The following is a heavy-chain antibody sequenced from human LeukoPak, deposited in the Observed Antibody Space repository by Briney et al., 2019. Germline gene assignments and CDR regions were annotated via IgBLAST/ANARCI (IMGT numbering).Heavy chain of an antibody. J-gene: IGHJ6*04. CDR2: ISSSSSYI. CDR1: GFTFSSYS. CDR3: ARDFQVWFGEAYGMDV. V-gene: IGHV3-21*01. D-gene: IGHD3-10*01. Sequence: GGSLRLSCATSGFTFSSYSMNWVRQAPGKGLEWVSSISSSSSYIYYADSVKGRFTISRDNAKNSLYLQMNSLRAEDTAVYYCARDFQVWFGEAYGMDVWGKGTTVTVSS.